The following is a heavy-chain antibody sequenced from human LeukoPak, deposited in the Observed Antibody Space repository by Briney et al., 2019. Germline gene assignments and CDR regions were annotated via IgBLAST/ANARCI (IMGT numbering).Heavy chain of an antibody. CDR2: INSDGSST. V-gene: IGHV3-74*01. Sequence: SGGSLRLSCAASGFTFSTYWMHWVRQTPGKGLVWVSRINSDGSSTTYADSVRGRFTISRDNAKNTLYLQMNSLRAEDTALYYCTRTYCSSTSCYTELFDPWGQGTTVTVSS. J-gene: IGHJ6*02. D-gene: IGHD2-2*02. CDR3: TRTYCSSTSCYTELFDP. CDR1: GFTFSTYW.